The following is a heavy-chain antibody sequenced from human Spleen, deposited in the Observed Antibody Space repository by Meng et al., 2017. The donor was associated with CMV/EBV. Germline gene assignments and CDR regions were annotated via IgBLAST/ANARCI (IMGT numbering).Heavy chain of an antibody. CDR2: IRTKAYGGTT. Sequence: FGDYIMTCVRQAPGKGLEWIGFIRTKAYGGTTEYAASVRGRFIISRDDSKNIVYLQMHSLKTVDSAVYYCSRTKYDGDSGSYLPFDHWGEGTLVTVSS. V-gene: IGHV3-49*04. CDR3: SRTKYDGDSGSYLPFDH. CDR1: FGDYI. D-gene: IGHD1-26*01. J-gene: IGHJ4*02.